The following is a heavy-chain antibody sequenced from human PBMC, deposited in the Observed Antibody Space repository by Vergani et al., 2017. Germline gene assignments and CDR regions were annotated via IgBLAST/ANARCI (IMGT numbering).Heavy chain of an antibody. J-gene: IGHJ4*02. CDR3: ARRSGIVYDIFSGTQYFFDF. D-gene: IGHD3-9*01. CDR2: IYRTGRT. V-gene: IGHV4-38-2*01. CDR1: GFSIDNGYY. Sequence: QVQLQESGPGLVKPSETLSLTCAVSGFSIDNGYYWDWIRQPPGKGLEWIGSIYRTGRTHFNPSLKSRVPISVDTSNNHFSLRLNSLTAAATAVYYCARRSGIVYDIFSGTQYFFDFWGQGTLVTVSS.